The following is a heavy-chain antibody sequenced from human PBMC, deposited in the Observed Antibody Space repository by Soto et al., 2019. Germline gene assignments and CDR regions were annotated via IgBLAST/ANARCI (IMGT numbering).Heavy chain of an antibody. CDR2: IWYDGSNK. Sequence: GGSLRLSCAASGFTFSSYGMHWVRQAPGKGLEWVAVIWYDGSNKYYADSVKGRFTISRDNSKNTLYLQMNSLRAEDTAVYYCASDSKTYPFYFDYWGQGTLVTVSS. D-gene: IGHD3-16*01. J-gene: IGHJ4*02. CDR1: GFTFSSYG. V-gene: IGHV3-33*01. CDR3: ASDSKTYPFYFDY.